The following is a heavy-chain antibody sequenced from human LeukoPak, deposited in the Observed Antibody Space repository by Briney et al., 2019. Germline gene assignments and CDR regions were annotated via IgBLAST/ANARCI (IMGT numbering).Heavy chain of an antibody. CDR1: GYSISSGYY. D-gene: IGHD3-3*01. CDR3: ARHPPLGWVNNDFWSGYYTDWYFYL. CDR2: IHHSGST. V-gene: IGHV4-38-2*01. J-gene: IGHJ2*01. Sequence: PSETLSLTCAVSGYSISSGYYWGWIRQPPGNGLEWIGSIHHSGSTYYNPSLKSRVTISVDTSKNQFSLKLSSVTAADTAVYYCARHPPLGWVNNDFWSGYYTDWYFYLWGRGTLVTVSS.